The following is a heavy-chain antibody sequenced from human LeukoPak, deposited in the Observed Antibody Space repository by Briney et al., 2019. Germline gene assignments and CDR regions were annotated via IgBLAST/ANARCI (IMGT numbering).Heavy chain of an antibody. V-gene: IGHV3-64*04. J-gene: IGHJ4*02. Sequence: GGSLRLSCSASGFTFSNFVMHWVRQAPGKGLEYVAIINDNGYNTDYAGSVKGRFTVARDNSKNTLYLQMSSLRPEDTAVYYCARPHRNYYDSSGSLEDWGQGTLVTVSS. CDR3: ARPHRNYYDSSGSLED. CDR2: INDNGYNT. CDR1: GFTFSNFV. D-gene: IGHD3-22*01.